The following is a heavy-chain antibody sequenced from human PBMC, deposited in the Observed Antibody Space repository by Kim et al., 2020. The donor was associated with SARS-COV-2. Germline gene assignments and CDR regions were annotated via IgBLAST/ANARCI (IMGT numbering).Heavy chain of an antibody. CDR1: GFTFSSYG. CDR2: ISYDGSNK. Sequence: GGSLRLSCAASGFTFSSYGMHWVRQAPGKGLEWVAVISYDGSNKYYADSVKGRFTISRDNSKTTLYLQMNSLRAEDTAVYCCAKDGQQLAGGAFDISGPGTLVTVSS. J-gene: IGHJ3*02. D-gene: IGHD6-13*01. V-gene: IGHV3-30*18. CDR3: AKDGQQLAGGAFDI.